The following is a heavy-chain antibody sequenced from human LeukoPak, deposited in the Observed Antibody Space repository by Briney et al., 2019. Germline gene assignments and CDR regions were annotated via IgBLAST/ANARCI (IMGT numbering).Heavy chain of an antibody. CDR3: ARDSGVWGIQLWTYYFDY. CDR1: GFTFSSYA. Sequence: GGSLRLSCAASGFTFSSYAMHWVRQAPGKGLEWVAVISYDGSNKYYADSVKGRFTISRDNSKNTLYLQMNSLRAEDTAVYYCARDSGVWGIQLWTYYFDYWGQGTLVTVSS. CDR2: ISYDGSNK. J-gene: IGHJ4*02. V-gene: IGHV3-30-3*01. D-gene: IGHD5-18*01.